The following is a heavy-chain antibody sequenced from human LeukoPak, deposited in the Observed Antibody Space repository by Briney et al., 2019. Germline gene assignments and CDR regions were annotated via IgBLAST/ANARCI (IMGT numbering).Heavy chain of an antibody. CDR2: IISSSSTI. J-gene: IGHJ4*02. D-gene: IGHD6-19*01. V-gene: IGHV3-48*04. Sequence: GGCLRLSCAASGFTFSSYSMNWVRQAPGKGLEWVSYIISSSSTIYYADSVKGRFTISRDNAKNSLYLQMNSLRAEDTAVYYCARDRGPIAVAPYYFDYWGQGTLVTVSS. CDR3: ARDRGPIAVAPYYFDY. CDR1: GFTFSSYS.